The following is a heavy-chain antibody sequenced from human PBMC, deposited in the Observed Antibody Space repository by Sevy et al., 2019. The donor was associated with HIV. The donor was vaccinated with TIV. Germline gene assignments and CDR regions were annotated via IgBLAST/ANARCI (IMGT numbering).Heavy chain of an antibody. J-gene: IGHJ4*02. D-gene: IGHD2-21*02. Sequence: GGSLRLSCSASGFTFSSYALLWVRQAPGKGLEWVSLISYDRRNKYYSDSVMGRFAISRDESKTTLFLQMESLRTEDTAIYCARVGVSYCTDDCYHRFDYWGRGTLVTVSS. CDR3: ARVGVSYCTDDCYHRFDY. V-gene: IGHV3-30*09. CDR2: ISYDRRNK. CDR1: GFTFSSYA.